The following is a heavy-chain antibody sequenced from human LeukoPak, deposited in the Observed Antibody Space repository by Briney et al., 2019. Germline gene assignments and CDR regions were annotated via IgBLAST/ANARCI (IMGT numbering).Heavy chain of an antibody. CDR2: IYYSGST. J-gene: IGHJ4*02. Sequence: SETLSLTCTVSGGSINSYYWSWIRQPPGKGLEWIGYIYYSGSTNYNPSLKGRVTISVDTSKNQLSLKLSSVTAADTAVYYCARVDYGDYSIYWGQGTLVTVSS. CDR1: GGSINSYY. D-gene: IGHD4-17*01. V-gene: IGHV4-59*01. CDR3: ARVDYGDYSIY.